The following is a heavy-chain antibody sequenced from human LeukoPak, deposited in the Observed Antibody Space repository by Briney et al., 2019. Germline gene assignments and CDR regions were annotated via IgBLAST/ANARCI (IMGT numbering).Heavy chain of an antibody. CDR3: ARTFPNGYNSDY. V-gene: IGHV4-61*01. CDR1: GYSISSGYY. J-gene: IGHJ4*02. D-gene: IGHD5-24*01. CDR2: IYYSGST. Sequence: PSETLSLTCTASGYSISSGYYWSWIRQPPGKGLEWIGYIYYSGSTNYNPSLKSRVTISVDTSKNQFSLKLSSVTAADTAVYYCARTFPNGYNSDYWGQGTLVTVSS.